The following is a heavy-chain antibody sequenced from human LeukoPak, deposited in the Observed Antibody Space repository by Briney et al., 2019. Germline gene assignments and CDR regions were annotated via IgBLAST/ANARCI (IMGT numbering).Heavy chain of an antibody. D-gene: IGHD4-23*01. CDR2: IYYSGST. V-gene: IGHV4-59*01. CDR3: ASYDYGGNWGFDY. Sequence: SETLSLTCAVSGGSLSSYYWSWIRQPPGKGLEWIGYIYYSGSTNYNPSLKSRVTISVDTSKNQFSLKLSSVTAADTAVYYCASYDYGGNWGFDYWGQGTLVTVSS. J-gene: IGHJ4*02. CDR1: GGSLSSYY.